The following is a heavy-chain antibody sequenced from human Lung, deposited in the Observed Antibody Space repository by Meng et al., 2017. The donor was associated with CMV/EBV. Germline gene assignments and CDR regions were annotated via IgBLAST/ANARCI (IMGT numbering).Heavy chain of an antibody. V-gene: IGHV3-21*01. CDR2: IGSSSSYI. D-gene: IGHD3-3*01. J-gene: IGHJ6*02. CDR1: GFTFSSYS. Sequence: GESLKISCAASGFTFSSYSMNWVRQAPGKGLEWVSSIGSSSSYIYYADSVKGRFTISRDNAKNSLYLQMNSLRAEDTAVYYCARDYLIVGILEWLPFQRPSSNYYYYYGMDVWGQGTTVTVSS. CDR3: ARDYLIVGILEWLPFQRPSSNYYYYYGMDV.